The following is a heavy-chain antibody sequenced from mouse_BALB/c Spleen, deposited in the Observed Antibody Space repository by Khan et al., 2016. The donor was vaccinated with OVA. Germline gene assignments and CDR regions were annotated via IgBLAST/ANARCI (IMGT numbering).Heavy chain of an antibody. Sequence: QLEESGPDLVKPSQSLSLTCTVTGYSITSGYSWHWIRQLPGNKLEWMGYIHYSGTTNYNPSLKSRISITRDTSKNQFFLQLNSVTTEDTATYYCARSGTTVVPYWYFDVWGAGTTVTVSS. CDR2: IHYSGTT. CDR3: ARSGTTVVPYWYFDV. CDR1: GYSITSGYS. D-gene: IGHD1-1*01. J-gene: IGHJ1*01. V-gene: IGHV3-1*02.